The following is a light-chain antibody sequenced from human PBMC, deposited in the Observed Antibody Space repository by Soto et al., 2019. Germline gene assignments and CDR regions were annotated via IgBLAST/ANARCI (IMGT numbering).Light chain of an antibody. Sequence: IQLTHSPSSLSASLVDRVTITFRASQGISSYLAWYQQKPGKAPKLLIYAASTLQSGVPSRFSGSGSGTDFTLTISSLQPEDFATYYCQQLNSYPWTFGQGTKVDIK. V-gene: IGKV1-9*01. CDR3: QQLNSYPWT. J-gene: IGKJ1*01. CDR1: QGISSY. CDR2: AAS.